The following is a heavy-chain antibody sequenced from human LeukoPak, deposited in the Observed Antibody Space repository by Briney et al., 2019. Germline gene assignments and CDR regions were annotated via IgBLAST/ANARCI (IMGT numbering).Heavy chain of an antibody. Sequence: PSETLSLTCTVSGGSISSYYWSWIRQPPGKGLEWIGHIYYSGCTNYNPSLKSRVTISVDTSKNQFSLKLSSVTAADTAVYYCARRGYCSGGTCYCFDYWGQGTLVTVSS. CDR1: GGSISSYY. V-gene: IGHV4-59*08. J-gene: IGHJ4*02. D-gene: IGHD2-15*01. CDR2: IYYSGCT. CDR3: ARRGYCSGGTCYCFDY.